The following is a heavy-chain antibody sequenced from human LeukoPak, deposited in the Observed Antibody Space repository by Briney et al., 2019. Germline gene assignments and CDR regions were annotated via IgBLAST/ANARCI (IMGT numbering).Heavy chain of an antibody. Sequence: GESLQISCKGSGYSFTSYWIGWVRQMPGKGLEWMGIIYPGDSDTRYSPSFQGQVTISADKSISTAYLQWSGLKASDTAMYYCARPAAAGFYYYGMDVWGQGTSVTVSS. V-gene: IGHV5-51*01. J-gene: IGHJ6*02. CDR2: IYPGDSDT. CDR1: GYSFTSYW. CDR3: ARPAAAGFYYYGMDV. D-gene: IGHD6-13*01.